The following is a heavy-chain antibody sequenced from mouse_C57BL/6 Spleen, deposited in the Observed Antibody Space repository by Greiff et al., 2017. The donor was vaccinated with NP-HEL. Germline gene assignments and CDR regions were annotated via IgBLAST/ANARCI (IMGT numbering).Heavy chain of an antibody. Sequence: VQLQQSGPELVKPGASVKIPCKASGYTFTDYNMDWVKQSHGKSLEWIGDINPNNGGTIYNQKFKGKATLTVDKSSSTAYMELRSLTSEDTAVYYCARGSIYDGYYDYFDYWGQGTTLTVSS. D-gene: IGHD2-3*01. CDR1: GYTFTDYN. V-gene: IGHV1-18*01. CDR3: ARGSIYDGYYDYFDY. J-gene: IGHJ2*01. CDR2: INPNNGGT.